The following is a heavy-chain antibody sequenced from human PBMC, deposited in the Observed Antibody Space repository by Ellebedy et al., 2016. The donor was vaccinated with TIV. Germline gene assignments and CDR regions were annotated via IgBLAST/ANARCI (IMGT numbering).Heavy chain of an antibody. CDR3: VLCFAPHSGYEN. J-gene: IGHJ4*02. Sequence: AASVKVSCKVSGYTLTELSIHWARQAPGKGLEWLGGFDPEDAETVYAQKVQGRVTMTEDTSTDTAYMDLSSLRSEDTAVYYCVLCFAPHSGYENWGQGTLVTVSS. V-gene: IGHV1-24*01. CDR1: GYTLTELS. CDR2: FDPEDAET. D-gene: IGHD5-12*01.